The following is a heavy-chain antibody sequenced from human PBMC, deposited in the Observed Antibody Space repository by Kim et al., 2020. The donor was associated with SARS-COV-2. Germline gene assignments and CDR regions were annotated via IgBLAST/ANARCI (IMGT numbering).Heavy chain of an antibody. J-gene: IGHJ4*02. CDR3: TRDDFWSGYYTY. Sequence: TEYAASLQGRFTISRDDSKSIAYLQMNSLKTEYTAVYYCTRDDFWSGYYTYWGQGTLVTVSS. CDR2: T. D-gene: IGHD3-3*01. V-gene: IGHV3-49*02.